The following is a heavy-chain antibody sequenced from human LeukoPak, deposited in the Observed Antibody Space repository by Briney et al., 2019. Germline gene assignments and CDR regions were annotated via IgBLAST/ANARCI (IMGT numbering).Heavy chain of an antibody. Sequence: ASVKVSCKASGYTFTENYIHWVRQAPGHGLEWMGLINPYTGDANYTEKFQGRVTMTGDTSVSTAYMHLSRLRSDDTAVYYCARGKSGFSPWGQGTPVTVSS. CDR1: GYTFTENY. D-gene: IGHD3-22*01. V-gene: IGHV1-2*02. CDR2: INPYTGDA. J-gene: IGHJ4*02. CDR3: ARGKSGFSP.